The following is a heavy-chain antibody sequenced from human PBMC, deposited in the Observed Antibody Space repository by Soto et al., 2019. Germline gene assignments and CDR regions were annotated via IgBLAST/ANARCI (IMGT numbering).Heavy chain of an antibody. D-gene: IGHD2-15*01. CDR3: ASGKWSLDY. Sequence: GSLRLSCVASGISLSDNYMAWIRQAPGKGLEWPSYISNSDYTTYYTDSVKGRFTISRDNAKNSLYLQLNGLRVEDTAVYYCASGKWSLDYWGQGILVTVSS. CDR1: GISLSDNY. V-gene: IGHV3-11*01. J-gene: IGHJ4*02. CDR2: ISNSDYTT.